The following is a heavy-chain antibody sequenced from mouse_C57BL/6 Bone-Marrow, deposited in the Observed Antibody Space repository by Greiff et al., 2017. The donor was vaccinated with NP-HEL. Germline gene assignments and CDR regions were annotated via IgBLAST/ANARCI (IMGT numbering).Heavy chain of an antibody. Sequence: DVQLQESGGGLVQPKGSLKLSCAASGFSFNTYAMNWVRQAPGKGLEWVARIRSKSNNYATYYADSVKDRFTISRDDSESMLYLQMNNLKTEDTAMYYCVRSYGNYRGYFDVWGTATTVTVSS. D-gene: IGHD2-1*01. CDR3: VRSYGNYRGYFDV. CDR1: GFSFNTYA. J-gene: IGHJ1*03. V-gene: IGHV10-1*01. CDR2: IRSKSNNYAT.